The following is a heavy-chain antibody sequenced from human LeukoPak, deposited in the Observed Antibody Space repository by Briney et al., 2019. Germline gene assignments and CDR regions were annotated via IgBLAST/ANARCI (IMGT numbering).Heavy chain of an antibody. V-gene: IGHV3-23*01. CDR1: GFTFTSYA. D-gene: IGHD2-15*01. Sequence: GGSLRLSCAASGFTFTSYAMSWVRQTPGKGLEWVSTFSGGVDTTYYADSVKGRFTISRDNSKNTLDLEMNSLRAEDTAVYYCAKATLRTCSGARCYDFDNWGQGTLLTVSS. CDR2: FSGGVDTT. J-gene: IGHJ4*02. CDR3: AKATLRTCSGARCYDFDN.